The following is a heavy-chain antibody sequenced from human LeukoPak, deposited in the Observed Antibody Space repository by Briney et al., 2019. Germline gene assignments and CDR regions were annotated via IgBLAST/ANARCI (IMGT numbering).Heavy chain of an antibody. Sequence: GGSLSLCCAASGFTFSSYAMHWVRQAPGKGLEYVSAISSNGGSTYYANSVKGRFTISRDNSKNTLYLQMGSLRAEDMAVYYCARVATGIGINWFDPWGQGTLVTVSS. J-gene: IGHJ5*02. D-gene: IGHD5-12*01. V-gene: IGHV3-64*01. CDR3: ARVATGIGINWFDP. CDR1: GFTFSSYA. CDR2: ISSNGGST.